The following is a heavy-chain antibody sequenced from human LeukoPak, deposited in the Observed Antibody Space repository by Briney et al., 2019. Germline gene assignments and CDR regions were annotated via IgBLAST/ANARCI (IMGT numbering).Heavy chain of an antibody. CDR3: ASGTPYYGILTGYYNAYYFDY. CDR1: GGSISSYY. Sequence: SETLSLTCTVSGGSISSYYWSWLRPPPGKGLEWVGYIYYSGSTNYNPSLKSRVTISVDTSKNQFSLKLSSVTAVNTAVYYCASGTPYYGILTGYYNAYYFDYWGQGTLVTVSS. J-gene: IGHJ4*02. V-gene: IGHV4-59*01. D-gene: IGHD3-9*01. CDR2: IYYSGST.